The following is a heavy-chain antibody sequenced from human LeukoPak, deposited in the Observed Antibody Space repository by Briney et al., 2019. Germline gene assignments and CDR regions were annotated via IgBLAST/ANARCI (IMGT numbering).Heavy chain of an antibody. V-gene: IGHV1-18*01. CDR1: GYTFNAFG. J-gene: IGHJ3*02. Sequence: ASVKVSCKASGYTFNAFGISWVRQAPGQGLEWMGWISGFDGCTMYAQSLQGRLSMTTETSTTTAYMELRSLTSDDTAVYYCACLARYHLLEASDIWGQGTMVTVSS. CDR3: ACLARYHLLEASDI. CDR2: ISGFDGCT. D-gene: IGHD2-2*01.